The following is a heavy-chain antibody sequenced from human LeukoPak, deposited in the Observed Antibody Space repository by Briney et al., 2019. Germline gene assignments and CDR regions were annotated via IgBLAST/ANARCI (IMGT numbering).Heavy chain of an antibody. J-gene: IGHJ4*02. Sequence: ASVKVSCKASGYTFTTYGITWVRQAPGQGLEWMGWISTYNGKTNYAQKFQGRVTMTTDTSASTAYMELRSLRSDDTAVYYCAKGHHHGSGSYWVWGQGTLVTVSS. CDR1: GYTFTTYG. V-gene: IGHV1-18*01. D-gene: IGHD3-10*01. CDR2: ISTYNGKT. CDR3: AKGHHHGSGSYWV.